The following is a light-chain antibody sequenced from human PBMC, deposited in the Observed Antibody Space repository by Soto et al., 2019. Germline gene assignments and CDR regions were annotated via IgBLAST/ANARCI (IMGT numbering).Light chain of an antibody. CDR3: QQYYSYSLT. CDR2: AAS. CDR1: QGISSY. Sequence: AIRMTQSPSSFSASTGDRVTITCRASQGISSYLAWYQQKPGKAPKLLIYAASTLQSGVPSRFSGSGSGTDFTLTISCLQSEDFATYYCQQYYSYSLTFGGGIKVEIK. J-gene: IGKJ4*01. V-gene: IGKV1-8*01.